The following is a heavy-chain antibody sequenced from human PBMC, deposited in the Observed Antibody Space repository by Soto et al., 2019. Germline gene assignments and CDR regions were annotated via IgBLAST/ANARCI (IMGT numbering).Heavy chain of an antibody. CDR2: INPEGSER. V-gene: IGHV3-7*03. J-gene: IGHJ4*02. D-gene: IGHD3-22*01. CDR1: GFTFSNYW. Sequence: GSLRLSCTASGFTFSNYWMNWVRQAPGKGLEWVANINPEGSERYYVASVGGRFTISRDNARNSLSLQMNSLRAEDTAVYYCAREGRMAVVIPPPDFWGQGTLLTVSS. CDR3: AREGRMAVVIPPPDF.